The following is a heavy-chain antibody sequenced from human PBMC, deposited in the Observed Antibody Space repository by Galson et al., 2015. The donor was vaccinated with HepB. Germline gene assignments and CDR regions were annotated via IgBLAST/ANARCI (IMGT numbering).Heavy chain of an antibody. CDR2: IKQDGSEV. CDR3: ARDAGTNINYNYFDY. D-gene: IGHD1-7*01. V-gene: IGHV3-7*01. J-gene: IGHJ4*02. CDR1: GFTFSSHW. Sequence: SLRLSCAVSGFTFSSHWMSWVRQAPGKGLEWVAHIKQDGSEVYYVDFVKGRFTISRDNAKDSLYLQMNSLRAEDTAVSYCARDAGTNINYNYFDYWGQGTLVIVSS.